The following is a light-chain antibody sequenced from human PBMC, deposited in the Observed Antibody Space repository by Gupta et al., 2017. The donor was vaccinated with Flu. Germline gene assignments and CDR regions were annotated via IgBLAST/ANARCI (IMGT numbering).Light chain of an antibody. V-gene: IGKV3-11*01. CDR1: QSVGNY. Sequence: VLTQSPATRSLSPGERATLSCRASQSVGNYLAWYQQKPGQAPRLLIHDASDRATGIPSRFSGRGSATPFTLTIRRLEPEDVGVYYCQHCSSWPITFGQGTRLDLK. CDR2: DAS. J-gene: IGKJ5*01. CDR3: QHCSSWPIT.